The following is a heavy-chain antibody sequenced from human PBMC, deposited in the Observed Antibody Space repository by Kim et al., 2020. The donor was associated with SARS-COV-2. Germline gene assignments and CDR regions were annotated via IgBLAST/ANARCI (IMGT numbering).Heavy chain of an antibody. CDR3: ARGPWGDGQFDLYFGVVIGDYYYYGMDV. CDR1: GDSVSSNSAA. V-gene: IGHV6-1*01. J-gene: IGHJ6*02. D-gene: IGHD3-3*01. Sequence: SQTLSLTCAISGDSVSSNSAAWNWIRQSPSRGLEWLGRTYYRSKWYNDYAVSVKSRITINPDTSKNQFSLQLNSVTPEDTAVYYCARGPWGDGQFDLYFGVVIGDYYYYGMDVWGQGTTVTVSS. CDR2: TYYRSKWYN.